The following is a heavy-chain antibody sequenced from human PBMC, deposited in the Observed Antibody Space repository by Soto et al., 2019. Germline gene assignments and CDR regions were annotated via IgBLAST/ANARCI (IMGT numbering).Heavy chain of an antibody. Sequence: GGSLRLSCAASGFTFSSYWMSWVRQAPGKGLEWVANIKQDGSEKYYVDSVKGRFTISRDNAKNSLYLQMNSLRAEDTAVYYCARDFRGDSGPGDIWGQGTMVTVSS. J-gene: IGHJ3*02. CDR2: IKQDGSEK. D-gene: IGHD5-12*01. V-gene: IGHV3-7*01. CDR1: GFTFSSYW. CDR3: ARDFRGDSGPGDI.